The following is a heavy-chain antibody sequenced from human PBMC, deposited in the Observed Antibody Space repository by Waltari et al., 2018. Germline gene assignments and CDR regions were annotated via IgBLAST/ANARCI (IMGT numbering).Heavy chain of an antibody. CDR2: INEDGSEI. Sequence: EVQLVESGGGLVQPGGSLRLSCAASGFTFGTHWMSWVRQAPGKGLEWVANINEDGSEIYYVDSVKGRFTISRDNAKNSLYLQMNSLRAEDTAVYYCARDMSQYTNYVAYWGQGTLVIVSS. CDR3: ARDMSQYTNYVAY. V-gene: IGHV3-7*03. J-gene: IGHJ4*02. D-gene: IGHD3-16*01. CDR1: GFTFGTHW.